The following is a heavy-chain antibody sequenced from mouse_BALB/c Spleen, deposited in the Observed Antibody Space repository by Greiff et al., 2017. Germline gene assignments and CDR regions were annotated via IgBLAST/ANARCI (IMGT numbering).Heavy chain of an antibody. J-gene: IGHJ4*01. V-gene: IGHV14-3*02. CDR2: IDPANGNT. CDR1: GFNIKDTY. Sequence: EVHLVESGAELVKPGASVKLSCTASGFNIKDTYMHWVKQRPEQGLEWIGRIDPANGNTKYDPKFQGKATITADTSSNTAYLQLSSLTSEDTAVYYCARRKNYAMDYWGQGTSVTVSS. CDR3: ARRKNYAMDY.